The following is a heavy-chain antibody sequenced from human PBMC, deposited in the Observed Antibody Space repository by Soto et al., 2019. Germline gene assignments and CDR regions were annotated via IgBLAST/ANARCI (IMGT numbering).Heavy chain of an antibody. Sequence: GWLRRSCAASGFTFSSYGMHWVRQAPGKGLEWVAVIWYDGSNKYYADSVKGRFTISRDNSKNTLYLQMNSLRAEDTAVYYCARDGGRGSYDILTGYPYYYYYYGMDVWGQGTKVTVSS. D-gene: IGHD3-9*01. J-gene: IGHJ6*02. CDR1: GFTFSSYG. CDR3: ARDGGRGSYDILTGYPYYYYYYGMDV. CDR2: IWYDGSNK. V-gene: IGHV3-33*01.